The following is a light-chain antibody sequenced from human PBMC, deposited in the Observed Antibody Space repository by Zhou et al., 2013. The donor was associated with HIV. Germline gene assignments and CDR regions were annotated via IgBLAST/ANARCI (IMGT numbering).Light chain of an antibody. CDR1: QSVSGSY. V-gene: IGKV3-20*01. CDR3: LQYGSSPWT. Sequence: EIVLTQSPGTLSLSPGERATLSCRASQSVSGSYLAWYHQKPGQAPRLLIYGASSRATGIPDRFSGSGSGTDFTLTISRLEPEDFAVYYCLQYGSSPWTF. J-gene: IGKJ1*01. CDR2: GAS.